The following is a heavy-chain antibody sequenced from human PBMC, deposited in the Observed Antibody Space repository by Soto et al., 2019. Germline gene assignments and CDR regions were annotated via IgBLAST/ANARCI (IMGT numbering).Heavy chain of an antibody. D-gene: IGHD6-19*01. CDR2: TYYRSKWYS. CDR3: ARGSYYSGWV. J-gene: IGHJ4*02. V-gene: IGHV6-1*01. Sequence: LSLTCAISGDSVSSTSAAWSWIRQSPSRGLEWLGRTYYRSKWYSDYAVSVKSRITINPDTSKNQFSLQLNSVTPEDTAVYYCARGSYYSGWVWGQGTLVTVSS. CDR1: GDSVSSTSAA.